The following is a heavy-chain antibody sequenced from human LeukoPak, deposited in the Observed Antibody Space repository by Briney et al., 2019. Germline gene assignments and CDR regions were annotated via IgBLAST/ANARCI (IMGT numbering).Heavy chain of an antibody. CDR3: VRHGLGSSWFGFDY. V-gene: IGHV5-51*01. J-gene: IGHJ4*02. Sequence: GEALKISLKCPGYTLTTYWIGWERPMPGKGLEWMGIIYPGDSDPRYSPSFQCQRTISADKSISSAYLPWRRLKASDSAVYYCVRHGLGSSWFGFDYWGQGTLVTVPS. D-gene: IGHD6-13*01. CDR2: IYPGDSDP. CDR1: GYTLTTYW.